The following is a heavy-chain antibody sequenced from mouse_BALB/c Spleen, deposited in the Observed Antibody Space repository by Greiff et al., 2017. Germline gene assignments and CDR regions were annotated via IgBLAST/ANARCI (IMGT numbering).Heavy chain of an antibody. CDR1: GYAFTNYL. Sequence: QVQLKQPGAELVKPGASVKLSCKASGYAFTNYLIEWVKQRPGQGLEWIGVINPGSGGTNYNEKFKGKATLTADKSSSTAYMQLSSLTSDDSAVYFCAREYGNYVWFAYWGQGTLVTVSA. CDR2: INPGSGGT. J-gene: IGHJ3*01. V-gene: IGHV1-54*01. D-gene: IGHD2-10*02. CDR3: AREYGNYVWFAY.